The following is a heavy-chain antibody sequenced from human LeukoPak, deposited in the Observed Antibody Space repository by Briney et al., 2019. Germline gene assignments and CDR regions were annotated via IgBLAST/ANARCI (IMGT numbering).Heavy chain of an antibody. J-gene: IGHJ4*02. V-gene: IGHV1-18*03. D-gene: IGHD2-2*01. Sequence: ASVTVSCKASGFTFTSYGFTWVRQAPGQGLEWMGWISGYNGNTNYAQKLQGRVTMTTDTSTRTAYMELRSLRSDDMAVYYCARGGSSTYIDYWGQGTLVTVSS. CDR1: GFTFTSYG. CDR3: ARGGSSTYIDY. CDR2: ISGYNGNT.